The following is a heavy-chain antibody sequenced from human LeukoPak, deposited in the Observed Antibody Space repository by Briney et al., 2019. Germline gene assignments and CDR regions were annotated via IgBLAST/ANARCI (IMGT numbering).Heavy chain of an antibody. V-gene: IGHV4-30-4*02. Sequence: HSYSMALSSAVCRGSISSGEYYWSWIRQPPGKGLEWIGYIYYSGSTYYNPSLKSRVTISVDTSKNQFSLKLSSVTAADTAVYYCAGEYGDDHWSAPWGLAPLVPASS. CDR3: AGEYGDDHWSAP. CDR1: RGSISSGEYY. CDR2: IYYSGST. D-gene: IGHD4-17*01. J-gene: IGHJ5*02.